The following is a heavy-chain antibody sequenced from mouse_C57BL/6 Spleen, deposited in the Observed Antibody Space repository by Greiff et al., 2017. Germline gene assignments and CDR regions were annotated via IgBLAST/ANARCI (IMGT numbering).Heavy chain of an antibody. D-gene: IGHD2-4*01. Sequence: EVNVVESGGGLVQPGGSLKLSCAASGFTFSDYGMAWVRQAPRKGPEWVAFISNLAYSIYYADTVTGRFTISRENAKNTLYLEMSSLRSEDTAMYYCARWCDYGWYFDVWGTGTTVTVSS. V-gene: IGHV5-15*01. CDR1: GFTFSDYG. J-gene: IGHJ1*03. CDR3: ARWCDYGWYFDV. CDR2: ISNLAYSI.